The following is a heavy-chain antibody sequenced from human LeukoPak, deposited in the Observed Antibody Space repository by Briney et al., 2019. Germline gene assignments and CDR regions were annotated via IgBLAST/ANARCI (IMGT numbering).Heavy chain of an antibody. CDR2: IYYTGST. Sequence: PSETLSLTCTVSGGSTSSTSYYWGWIRQPPGKGLECIGSIYYTGSTYYNPSLKSRVTISVDTSKNQFSLKLSSVTAADTAVYYCACLTTADAFDIWGQGTMVTVSS. CDR3: ACLTTADAFDI. CDR1: GGSTSSTSYY. D-gene: IGHD3-22*01. J-gene: IGHJ3*02. V-gene: IGHV4-39*07.